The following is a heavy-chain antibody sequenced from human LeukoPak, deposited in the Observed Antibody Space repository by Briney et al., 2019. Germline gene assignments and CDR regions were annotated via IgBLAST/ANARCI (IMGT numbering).Heavy chain of an antibody. CDR3: ASGEPTRGTLDY. Sequence: GGSLRLSCAASGFPFSSYGMYWVGQTPDKGLQWVAYLRKDATYSNYADSVRGRFTISRDNSKNTLDLQMSSLRVEDTAVYYCASGEPTRGTLDYWGQGTLVTVSS. J-gene: IGHJ4*02. CDR2: LRKDATYS. CDR1: GFPFSSYG. D-gene: IGHD1-14*01. V-gene: IGHV3-30*02.